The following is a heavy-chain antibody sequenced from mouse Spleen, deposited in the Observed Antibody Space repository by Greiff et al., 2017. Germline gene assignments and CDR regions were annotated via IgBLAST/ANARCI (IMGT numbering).Heavy chain of an antibody. Sequence: QVQLQQPGAELVMPGASVKLSCKASGYTFTSYWMHWVKQRPGQGLEWIGEIDPSDSYTNYNQKFKGKATLTVDKSSSTAYMQLSSLTSEDSAVYYCARRRDGYYEYFDVWGAGTTVTVSS. D-gene: IGHD2-3*01. CDR2: IDPSDSYT. V-gene: IGHV1-69*01. CDR3: ARRRDGYYEYFDV. J-gene: IGHJ1*01. CDR1: GYTFTSYW.